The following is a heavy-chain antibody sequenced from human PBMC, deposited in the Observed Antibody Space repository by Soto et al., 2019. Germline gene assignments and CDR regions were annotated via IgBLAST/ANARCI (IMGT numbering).Heavy chain of an antibody. CDR3: ARQRIATPYYYYYMDV. CDR1: GYSFTSYW. V-gene: IGHV5-51*01. D-gene: IGHD6-6*01. CDR2: IYPGDSDT. Sequence: PGESLKISCKGSGYSFTSYWIGWVRQMPGKGLEWMGIIYPGDSDTRYSPSFQGQVTISADKSISTAYLQWSSLKASDTAMYYCARQRIATPYYYYYMDVWGKGTTVTVSS. J-gene: IGHJ6*03.